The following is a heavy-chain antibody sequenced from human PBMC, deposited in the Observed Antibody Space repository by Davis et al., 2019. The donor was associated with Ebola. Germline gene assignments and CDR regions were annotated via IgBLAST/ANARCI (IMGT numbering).Heavy chain of an antibody. CDR3: ARETAMVY. Sequence: GESLKISCAASGLTFDDYGMSWVRQAPGKGLEWVSGINWNGGSTGYADSVKGRFTISRDNSKNTLYLQMNSLRAEDTAVYYCARETAMVYWGQGTLVTVSS. CDR1: GLTFDDYG. CDR2: INWNGGST. J-gene: IGHJ4*02. D-gene: IGHD5-18*01. V-gene: IGHV3-20*04.